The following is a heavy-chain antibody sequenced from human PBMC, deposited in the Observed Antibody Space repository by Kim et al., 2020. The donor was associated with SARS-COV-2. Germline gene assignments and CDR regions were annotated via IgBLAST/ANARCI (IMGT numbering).Heavy chain of an antibody. Sequence: ETLSLTCTVSGGSVSSGSYYWSWIRQPPGKGLEWIGYIYYSGSTNYNPSLKSRVTISVDTSKNQFSLKLSSVTAADTAVYYCARDYYGSGSYYNWFDPWGQGTLVTVSS. CDR3: ARDYYGSGSYYNWFDP. J-gene: IGHJ5*02. V-gene: IGHV4-61*01. CDR1: GGSVSSGSYY. D-gene: IGHD3-10*01. CDR2: IYYSGST.